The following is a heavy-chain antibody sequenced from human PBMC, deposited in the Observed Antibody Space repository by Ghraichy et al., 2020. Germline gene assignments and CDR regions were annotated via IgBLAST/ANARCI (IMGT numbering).Heavy chain of an antibody. CDR2: INTNTGNP. CDR3: ARDRSYDFWSGYQNWYFDL. CDR1: GYTFTSYA. V-gene: IGHV7-4-1*02. Sequence: ASVKVSCKASGYTFTSYAMNWVRQAPGQGLEWMGWINTNTGNPTYAQGFTGRFVFSLDTSVSTAYLQISSLKAEDTAVYYCARDRSYDFWSGYQNWYFDLWGGGTLVTVSS. J-gene: IGHJ2*01. D-gene: IGHD3-3*01.